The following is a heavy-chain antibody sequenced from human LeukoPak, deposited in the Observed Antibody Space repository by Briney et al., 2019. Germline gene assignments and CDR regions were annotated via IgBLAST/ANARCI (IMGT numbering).Heavy chain of an antibody. CDR1: GGSFSGYY. CDR3: ARVGALGGHDF. D-gene: IGHD1-26*01. Sequence: SETLSLTCAVYGGSFSGYYWSWIRQPPGKGLEWIGEIYHSGNTNYNPPLKSRVTISLDKSKNQFSLKLNSVTAADTAVYYCARVGALGGHDFWGQGSLVTVSP. CDR2: IYHSGNT. V-gene: IGHV4-34*01. J-gene: IGHJ4*02.